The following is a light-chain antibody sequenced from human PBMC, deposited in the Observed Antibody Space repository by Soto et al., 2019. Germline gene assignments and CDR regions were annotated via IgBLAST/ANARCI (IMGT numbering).Light chain of an antibody. V-gene: IGLV4-69*01. J-gene: IGLJ2*01. CDR3: QTWGTGIVV. CDR2: LNSDGSH. CDR1: SGHSSYA. Sequence: QLVLAQSPSPSASLGASVKLTCTLSSGHSSYAIAWHQQQPEKGPRYLMKLNSDGSHSKGDGIPDRFSGSSSGAERYLTISSLQSEDEADYYCQTWGTGIVVFGGGTKLTVL.